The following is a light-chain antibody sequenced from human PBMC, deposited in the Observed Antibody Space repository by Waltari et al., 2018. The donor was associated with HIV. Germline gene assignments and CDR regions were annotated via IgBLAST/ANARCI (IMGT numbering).Light chain of an antibody. CDR1: QSVLFSSQNKNY. J-gene: IGKJ2*01. CDR3: QKYFISPPT. CDR2: WAS. V-gene: IGKV4-1*01. Sequence: DIVMTQSPDSLAVSLGARATINCKSSQSVLFSSQNKNYLAWYQQKPGQPPKLLISWASARESGVPDRFSGGGSGTDFTLTISSLQAEDVAVYFCQKYFISPPTFGRGTKLEI.